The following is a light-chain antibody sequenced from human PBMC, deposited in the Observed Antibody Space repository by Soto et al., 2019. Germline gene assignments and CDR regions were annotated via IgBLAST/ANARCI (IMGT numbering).Light chain of an antibody. V-gene: IGKV1-39*01. J-gene: IGKJ1*01. CDR2: AAS. CDR1: QSITSY. CDR3: QQSYSTPWT. Sequence: DIQMTHSPSSLSASVGARVTIACRASQSITSYLNWYQQKPGKAPKVMIYAASSLQSGVPSRFSGSGSGTDFTLTISSLQPEDVATYYCQQSYSTPWTFGQGTKVDIK.